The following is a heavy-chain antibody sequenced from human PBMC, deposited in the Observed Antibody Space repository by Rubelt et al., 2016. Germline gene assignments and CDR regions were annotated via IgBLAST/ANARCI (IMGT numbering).Heavy chain of an antibody. J-gene: IGHJ4*02. CDR2: TQYSGST. D-gene: IGHD5-18*01. CDR3: ARHPTALDIYYFDY. Sequence: QLQLQESGPGLVKPSETLSLTCTVSGASISSRSYFWGWIRQPPGKGLEWIGSTQYSGSTYYNAVLKSRATISVDTSKYQFSLKLSSVTAADTAVDYGARHPTALDIYYFDYWGQGTLVTVSS. CDR1: GASISSRSYF. V-gene: IGHV4-39*01.